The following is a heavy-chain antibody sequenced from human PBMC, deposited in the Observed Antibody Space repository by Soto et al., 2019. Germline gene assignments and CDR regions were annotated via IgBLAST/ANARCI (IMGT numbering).Heavy chain of an antibody. CDR1: GFTFSNYA. D-gene: IGHD5-12*01. V-gene: IGHV3-30-3*01. J-gene: IGHJ4*02. CDR2: ISYDGSNK. CDR3: ARGEEEVAAYFDY. Sequence: QVQLVESGGGVVQPGRSLRLSCAASGFTFSNYAMHWVRQAPGKGLEWVAVISYDGSNKYYADSVKGRFTISRDNSKKTIYLQLNSLKAEDTAVYYCARGEEEVAAYFDYWGKGPLVTVPS.